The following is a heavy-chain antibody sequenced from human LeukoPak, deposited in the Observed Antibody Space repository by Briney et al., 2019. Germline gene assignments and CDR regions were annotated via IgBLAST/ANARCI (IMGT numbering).Heavy chain of an antibody. V-gene: IGHV3-33*01. CDR3: ARESGYCSGGSCYSLDY. D-gene: IGHD2-15*01. Sequence: GGSLRLSCAASGFTFSSCGMHWVRQAPGKGLEWVAVIWYDGSNKYYADSVKGRFTISRDNSKNTLYLQMNSLRAEDTAVYYCARESGYCSGGSCYSLDYWGQGTLVTVSS. J-gene: IGHJ4*02. CDR1: GFTFSSCG. CDR2: IWYDGSNK.